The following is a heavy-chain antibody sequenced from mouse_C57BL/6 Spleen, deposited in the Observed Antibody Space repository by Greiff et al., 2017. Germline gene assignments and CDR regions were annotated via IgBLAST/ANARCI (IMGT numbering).Heavy chain of an antibody. V-gene: IGHV1-42*01. D-gene: IGHD4-1*01. CDR2: INPSTGGT. Sequence: VQLQQSGPELVKPGASVKISCKASGYSFTGYYMNWVKQSPEKSLEWIGEINPSTGGTTYNQKFKAKATLNVDKSSSTAYMQLKSLTSEDSAVYYCAELGMFAYWGQGTLVTVSA. CDR3: AELGMFAY. CDR1: GYSFTGYY. J-gene: IGHJ3*01.